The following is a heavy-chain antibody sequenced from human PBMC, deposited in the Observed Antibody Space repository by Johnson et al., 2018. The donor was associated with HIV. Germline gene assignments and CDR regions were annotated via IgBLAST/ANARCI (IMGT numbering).Heavy chain of an antibody. CDR2: ISSSGSTI. D-gene: IGHD3-16*01. CDR3: ARRGSHDYESHGHLTETGFDL. CDR1: GFSFSDYY. Sequence: QVQLVESGGGLVKPGKSLRLSCAASGFSFSDYYMSWIRQAPGKGLEWVSFISSSGSTIYYADSVKGRFTISRDNAKNSLFLQMNSLRAEDTAVYLWARRGSHDYESHGHLTETGFDLWGQGTAVTVSS. V-gene: IGHV3-11*04. J-gene: IGHJ3*01.